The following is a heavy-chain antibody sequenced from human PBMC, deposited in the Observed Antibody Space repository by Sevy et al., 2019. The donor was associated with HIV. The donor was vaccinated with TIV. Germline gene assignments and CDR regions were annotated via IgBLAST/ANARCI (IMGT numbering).Heavy chain of an antibody. CDR1: GFIFSDFY. V-gene: IGHV3-11*06. Sequence: GGSLRLSCEVSGFIFSDFYMSWIRQAPGKGLEWISFISSRSTYTNYTNSVKGRFTISRDNAKNSLYLKMDSLRVEDTTGYYCAREIREFLSPTSFDLWGQGTLVTVSS. J-gene: IGHJ5*01. D-gene: IGHD3-10*01. CDR2: ISSRSTYT. CDR3: AREIREFLSPTSFDL.